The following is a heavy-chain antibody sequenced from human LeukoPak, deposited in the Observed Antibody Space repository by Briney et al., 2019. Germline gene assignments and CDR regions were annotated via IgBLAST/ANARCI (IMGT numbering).Heavy chain of an antibody. V-gene: IGHV4-39*01. J-gene: IGHJ5*02. CDR3: ARVPDIVVVVAATSGWFDP. D-gene: IGHD2-15*01. CDR1: RGSISSGTSY. Sequence: SETLSLTCTVSRGSISSGTSYWGWIRQPPGKGLEWIGSIFYGGSTYYNPSLKSRVTMSVDMSKNQFSLKLSSVAAADTAVYYCARVPDIVVVVAATSGWFDPWGQGTLVTVSS. CDR2: IFYGGST.